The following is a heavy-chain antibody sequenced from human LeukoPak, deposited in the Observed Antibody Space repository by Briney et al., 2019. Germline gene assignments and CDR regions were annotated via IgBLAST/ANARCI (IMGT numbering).Heavy chain of an antibody. Sequence: GGSLRLSCAASGFTFSSYGMQWVRQAPGKGLEWVAVISYDGSNKYYADSVKGRFTISRDNSKNTLYLQMNSLRAEDTAVYYCAREYRSGWYDYWGQGTLVTVSS. CDR2: ISYDGSNK. V-gene: IGHV3-30*03. CDR3: AREYRSGWYDY. D-gene: IGHD6-19*01. J-gene: IGHJ4*02. CDR1: GFTFSSYG.